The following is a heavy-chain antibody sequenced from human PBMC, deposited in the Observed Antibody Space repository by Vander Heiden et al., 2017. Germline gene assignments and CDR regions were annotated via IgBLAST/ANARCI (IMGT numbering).Heavy chain of an antibody. CDR2: IYYSGRT. CDR1: GDSISSGTHY. D-gene: IGHD6-19*01. V-gene: IGHV4-39*01. Sequence: QLQLQASGPGLVKPSETLSPTCTVSGDSISSGTHYWGWVRQPPGKGLEWIGTIYYSGRTFYKPSLRSRATISVDTSKNQFSLKLNSVTAADTAVYYCARKRYSSGWDFDYWGQGVLVTVSS. J-gene: IGHJ4*02. CDR3: ARKRYSSGWDFDY.